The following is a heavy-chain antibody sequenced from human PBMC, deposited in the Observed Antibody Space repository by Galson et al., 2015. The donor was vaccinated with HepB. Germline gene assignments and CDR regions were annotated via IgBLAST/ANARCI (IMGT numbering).Heavy chain of an antibody. CDR2: IYFSGST. Sequence: ETLSLTCTVSGGSISSSSFYWGWIRQPPGKGLEWIANIYFSGSTYYNPSLKSRVTIPVDTSKSQFSLQLTSVTAADTAVYYCARLNLAALVNFDYWGQGTLVTVSS. D-gene: IGHD6-13*01. CDR1: GGSISSSSFY. J-gene: IGHJ4*02. CDR3: ARLNLAALVNFDY. V-gene: IGHV4-39*01.